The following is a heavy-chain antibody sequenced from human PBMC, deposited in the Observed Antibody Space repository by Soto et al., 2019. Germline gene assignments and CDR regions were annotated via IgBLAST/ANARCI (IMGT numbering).Heavy chain of an antibody. J-gene: IGHJ4*02. CDR1: GFTFSSYG. Sequence: PGGSLRLSCAASGFTFSSYGMHWVRQAPGKGLEWVAVIWYDGSNKYYADSVKGRFTISRDNSKNTQYLQMNSLRAEDTAVYYCARDPEPFDGLMYYFDYWGQGTLVTVSS. D-gene: IGHD3-9*01. CDR3: ARDPEPFDGLMYYFDY. CDR2: IWYDGSNK. V-gene: IGHV3-33*01.